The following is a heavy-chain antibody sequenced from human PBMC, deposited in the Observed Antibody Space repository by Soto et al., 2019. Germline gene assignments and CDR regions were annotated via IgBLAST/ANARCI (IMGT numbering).Heavy chain of an antibody. CDR3: ARGPNWGYRFDS. J-gene: IGHJ4*02. V-gene: IGHV1-69*06. D-gene: IGHD7-27*01. CDR1: GGTFSGHA. Sequence: QVQLVQSGAEVKKPGSSVKVSCEASGGTFSGHAISWARQAPGQGPEWMGGLIPLFGTTQHDQNFQDRLTLTADKSTSTPYMGLTSLRFEDTAIYYCARGPNWGYRFDSWGQGTLVTVSS. CDR2: LIPLFGTT.